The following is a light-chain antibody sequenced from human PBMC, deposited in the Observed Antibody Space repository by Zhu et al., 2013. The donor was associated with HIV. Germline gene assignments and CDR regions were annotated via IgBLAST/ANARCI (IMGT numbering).Light chain of an antibody. J-gene: IGLJ2*01. V-gene: IGLV3-1*01. CDR2: QDS. Sequence: LTQPPSVSVSPGQTASITCSGDKLGDKYACWYQQKPGQSPVLVIYQDSKRPSGIPERFSGSNSGNTATLTISGTQAMDEADYYCQAWDSRTAVFGGGTKLTVL. CDR1: KLGDKY. CDR3: QAWDSRTAV.